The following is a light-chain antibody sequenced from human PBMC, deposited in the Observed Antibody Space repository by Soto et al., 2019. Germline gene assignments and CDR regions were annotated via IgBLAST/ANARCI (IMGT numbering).Light chain of an antibody. CDR2: DAS. V-gene: IGKV3-20*01. J-gene: IGKJ3*01. CDR1: QSVSRNY. Sequence: EIVLTQSPGTLSLSPGERATLSCRASQSVSRNYLAWYQQKPGQAPRLLIYDASTRATGIPDRFSGSGSGTDFTLTISRLEPEDCAVYYCQQYGNSPRITFGPGTKVDIK. CDR3: QQYGNSPRIT.